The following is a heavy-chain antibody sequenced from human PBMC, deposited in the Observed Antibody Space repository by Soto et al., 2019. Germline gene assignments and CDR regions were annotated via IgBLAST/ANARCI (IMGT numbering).Heavy chain of an antibody. Sequence: EVQLVESGGGLVKPGGSLSMNWVRQAPGKGLAWVSSISSSSSYIYYADSVKGRFTISRDNAKNSLYLQMNSLRAEDTAVYYCARAPYYYDRSGYWAYWGQGTLVTVSS. D-gene: IGHD3-22*01. CDR2: ISSSSSYI. V-gene: IGHV3-21*01. J-gene: IGHJ4*02. CDR3: ARAPYYYDRSGYWAY.